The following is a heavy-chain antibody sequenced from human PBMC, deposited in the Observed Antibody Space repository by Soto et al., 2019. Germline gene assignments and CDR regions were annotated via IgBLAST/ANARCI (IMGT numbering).Heavy chain of an antibody. CDR2: IYWDDDK. Sequence: QITLKESGPTLVKPTQTLTLTCTFSGFSLSTSGVGVGWIRPPPGKGLEWLALIYWDDDKRYSPSLKSRLTITKDTSKNQVVLTMTNVDPADTATYYCAHTRAIVVIVAEDEYFQHWGQGTLVTVSS. D-gene: IGHD3-22*01. CDR1: GFSLSTSGVG. CDR3: AHTRAIVVIVAEDEYFQH. V-gene: IGHV2-5*02. J-gene: IGHJ1*01.